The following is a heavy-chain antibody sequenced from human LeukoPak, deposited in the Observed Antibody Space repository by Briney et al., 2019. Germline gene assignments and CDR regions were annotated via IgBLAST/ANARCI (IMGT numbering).Heavy chain of an antibody. CDR2: ISGSGGST. CDR1: GFTFSSYG. D-gene: IGHD6-19*01. J-gene: IGHJ4*02. Sequence: PGGSLRLSCAASGFTFSSYGMSWVRQAPGKGLEWVSAISGSGGSTYYADSVKGRFTISRDNSKNTLYLQMNSLRAEDTAVYYCAKDLGAAVAGIDYWGQGTLVTVSS. CDR3: AKDLGAAVAGIDY. V-gene: IGHV3-23*01.